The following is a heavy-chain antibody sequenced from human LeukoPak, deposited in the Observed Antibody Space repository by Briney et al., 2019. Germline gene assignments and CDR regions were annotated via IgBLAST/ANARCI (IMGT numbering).Heavy chain of an antibody. CDR1: GFTFSSCA. J-gene: IGHJ4*02. D-gene: IGHD3-3*01. CDR3: VKLYYDFWSGYSGFYFDY. Sequence: GGSLRLSCAASGFTFSSCAMSWVRQAPGKGLEWVSAISGTGGSTYYADSVKGRFTISRDNSKNTLHLQMNSLRAEDTAVYYCVKLYYDFWSGYSGFYFDYWGQGTLVTVSS. V-gene: IGHV3-23*01. CDR2: ISGTGGST.